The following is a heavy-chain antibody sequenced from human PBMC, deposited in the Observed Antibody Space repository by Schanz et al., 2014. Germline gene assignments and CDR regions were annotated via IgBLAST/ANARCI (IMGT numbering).Heavy chain of an antibody. CDR2: ISASGGDT. D-gene: IGHD6-25*01. J-gene: IGHJ4*02. CDR1: GLIFSNYV. Sequence: EVQLLESGGGLVQPGGSLKLSCAASGLIFSNYVMSWVRQAPGKGLEWVSLISASGGDTYYADSVKGRFTISRDNSKNTLYLQMNSLRAEDTAVYYCAKVRYSSGWRGDYFDEWGQGTLXTVSS. V-gene: IGHV3-23*01. CDR3: AKVRYSSGWRGDYFDE.